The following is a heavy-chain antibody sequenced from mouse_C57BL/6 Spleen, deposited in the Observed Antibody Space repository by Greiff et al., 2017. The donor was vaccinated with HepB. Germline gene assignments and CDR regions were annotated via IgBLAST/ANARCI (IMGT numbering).Heavy chain of an antibody. CDR3: ARDKESWYFDV. J-gene: IGHJ1*03. V-gene: IGHV1-22*01. CDR2: INPNNGGT. CDR1: GYTFTDYN. Sequence: EVKLVESGPELVKPGASVKMSCKASGYTFTDYNMHWVKQSHGKSLEWIGYINPNNGGTSYNQKFKGKATLTVNKSSSTAYMELRSLTSEDSAVYYCARDKESWYFDVWGTGTTVTVSS.